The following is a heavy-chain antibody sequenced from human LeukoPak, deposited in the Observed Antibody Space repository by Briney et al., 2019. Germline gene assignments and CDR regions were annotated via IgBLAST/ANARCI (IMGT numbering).Heavy chain of an antibody. D-gene: IGHD2-2*01. CDR1: GFTFTNYA. J-gene: IGHJ6*03. CDR2: ISASGDST. Sequence: GGSLRLSCAASGFTFTNYAMACVRQAPGKGLEWVSAISASGDSTHYADSVKGRFAISRDNSKNTLYLQMNSLRAEDTAVYYCAKDQHCSSTSCYVYYYYMDVWGKGTTVTVSS. V-gene: IGHV3-23*01. CDR3: AKDQHCSSTSCYVYYYYMDV.